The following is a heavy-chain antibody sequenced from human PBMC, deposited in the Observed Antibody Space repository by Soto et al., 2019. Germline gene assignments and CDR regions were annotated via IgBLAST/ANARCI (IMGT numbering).Heavy chain of an antibody. Sequence: PSETLSLTCIVSGGSISSYYWSWIRQPPGKGLEWIGYIYYSGSTNYNPSLKSRVTISVDTSKNQVSLKLSSVTAADTAVYYCARHHFCSGGSCYSGYYYYYMDVWGKGTTVTVSS. CDR3: ARHHFCSGGSCYSGYYYYYMDV. CDR1: GGSISSYY. CDR2: IYYSGST. J-gene: IGHJ6*03. V-gene: IGHV4-59*08. D-gene: IGHD2-15*01.